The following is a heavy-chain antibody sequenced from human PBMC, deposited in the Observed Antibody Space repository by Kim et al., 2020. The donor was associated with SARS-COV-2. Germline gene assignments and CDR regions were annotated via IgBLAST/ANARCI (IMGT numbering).Heavy chain of an antibody. CDR2: INHSGST. J-gene: IGHJ5*02. D-gene: IGHD6-19*01. CDR3: ARGGGSSGLFQSRRKRNNWFDP. V-gene: IGHV4-34*01. Sequence: SETLSLTCAVYGGSFSGYYWSWIRQPPGKGLEWIGEINHSGSTNYNPSLKSRVTISVDTSKNQFSLKLSSVTAADTAVYYCARGGGSSGLFQSRRKRNNWFDPWGQGTLVTVSS. CDR1: GGSFSGYY.